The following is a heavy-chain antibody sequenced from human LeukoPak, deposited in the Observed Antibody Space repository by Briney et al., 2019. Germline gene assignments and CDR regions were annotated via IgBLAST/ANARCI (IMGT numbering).Heavy chain of an antibody. CDR3: ARRSSSWKNWFDP. CDR1: GGSIRSHY. CDR2: IYYSGTT. Sequence: SETLSLTCTVSGGSIRSHYWTWIRQPPGKGLEWIGYIYYSGTTNYNPSLKSRVTMSVDMSKNQFSLKLSSVTAADTAVYYCARRSSSWKNWFDPWGQGTLVTVSS. V-gene: IGHV4-59*11. D-gene: IGHD6-13*01. J-gene: IGHJ5*02.